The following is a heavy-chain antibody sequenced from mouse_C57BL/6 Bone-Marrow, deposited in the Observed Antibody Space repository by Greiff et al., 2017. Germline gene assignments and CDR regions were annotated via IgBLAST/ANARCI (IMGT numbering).Heavy chain of an antibody. CDR2: INSDGGST. CDR1: EYEFPSHD. V-gene: IGHV5-2*01. D-gene: IGHD2-3*01. CDR3: ARHRADGYYETDAFAY. Sequence: VQLQQSGGGLVQPGESLKLSCESNEYEFPSHDMSWVRKTPEKRLELVAAINSDGGSTYYPDTMERRFIISRDNTKKTLYLQMSSLRSEDTALYYCARHRADGYYETDAFAYWGQGTLVTVSA. J-gene: IGHJ3*01.